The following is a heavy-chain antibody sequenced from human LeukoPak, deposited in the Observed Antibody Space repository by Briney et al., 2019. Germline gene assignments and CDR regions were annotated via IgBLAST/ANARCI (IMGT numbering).Heavy chain of an antibody. CDR3: ARSVGGYDLNY. Sequence: EGSLRLSCAGSGFNVSTNYMSWVRQAPGKGLEWVSVIYSGGSTYYTDSVKGRFTISRDNSKNTLYLQMNSLRVEDTAVYYCARSVGGYDLNYWGQGTLVTVSS. CDR1: GFNVSTNY. V-gene: IGHV3-66*01. D-gene: IGHD5-12*01. CDR2: IYSGGST. J-gene: IGHJ4*02.